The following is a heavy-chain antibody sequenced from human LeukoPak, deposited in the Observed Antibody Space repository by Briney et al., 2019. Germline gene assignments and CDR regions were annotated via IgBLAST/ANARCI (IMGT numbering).Heavy chain of an antibody. D-gene: IGHD5-12*01. CDR1: GYTFTGYY. Sequence: ASVKVSCKASGYTFTGYYMHWVRQAPGQGLEWMGWINPNSGGTNYAQKFQGRVTMTRDTSISTAYMELSRLRSDDTAVYYCARAGRGYSGYYQALPLDYWGQGTLVTVSS. CDR3: ARAGRGYSGYYQALPLDY. J-gene: IGHJ4*02. V-gene: IGHV1-2*02. CDR2: INPNSGGT.